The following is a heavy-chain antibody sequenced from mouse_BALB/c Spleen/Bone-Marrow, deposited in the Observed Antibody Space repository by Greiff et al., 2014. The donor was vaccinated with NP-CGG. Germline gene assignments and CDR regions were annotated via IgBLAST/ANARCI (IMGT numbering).Heavy chain of an antibody. V-gene: IGHV1-14*01. D-gene: IGHD2-4*01. Sequence: VQLKESGPELVKPGASVKMSCKASGYTFTGYVMHWVKQKPGQGLEWIGYINPYSDGTKYNEKFKGKATLTSDKSSSTAYMELSSLTSGDSAVYYCAREGGLRRGDYYVMDYWSQGTSVTVSS. J-gene: IGHJ4*01. CDR2: INPYSDGT. CDR3: AREGGLRRGDYYVMDY. CDR1: GYTFTGYV.